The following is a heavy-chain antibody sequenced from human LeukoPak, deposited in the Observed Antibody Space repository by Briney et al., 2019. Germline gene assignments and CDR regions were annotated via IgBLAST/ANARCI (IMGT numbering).Heavy chain of an antibody. Sequence: SETLSLTCAVSGGSISSSNWWSWVRQPPGKGLEWIGYIYYSGSTNYNPSLKSRVTISVDTSKNQFSLKLSSVTAADTAVYYCARDWGVTARPGYMDVWGKGTTATVSS. J-gene: IGHJ6*03. CDR2: IYYSGST. V-gene: IGHV4-4*02. CDR3: ARDWGVTARPGYMDV. D-gene: IGHD6-6*01. CDR1: GGSISSSNW.